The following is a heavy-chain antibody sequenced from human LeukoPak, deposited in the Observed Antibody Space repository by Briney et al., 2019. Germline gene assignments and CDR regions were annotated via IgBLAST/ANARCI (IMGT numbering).Heavy chain of an antibody. D-gene: IGHD5-24*01. CDR3: ARLENGEMAFDY. Sequence: SETLTLTCAVSGGSLSSSNWWSWVRQPPGKGLEWIGEIYHSGSTNYNPSLKSRVTISVDKSKNQFSLKLSSVTAADTAVYYCARLENGEMAFDYWGQGTLVTVSS. CDR1: GGSLSSSNW. V-gene: IGHV4-4*02. J-gene: IGHJ4*02. CDR2: IYHSGST.